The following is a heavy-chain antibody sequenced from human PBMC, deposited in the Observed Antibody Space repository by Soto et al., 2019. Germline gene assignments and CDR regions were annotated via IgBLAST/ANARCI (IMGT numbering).Heavy chain of an antibody. CDR1: GGTFSSYA. D-gene: IGHD3-22*01. J-gene: IGHJ4*02. V-gene: IGHV1-69*13. Sequence: ASVKVSCKASGGTFSSYAISWVRQAPGQGLEWMGRIIPIFGTTNYAQKFQGRVTITADESTSTAYMELSSLRSEDTAVFYCAAYYYDSSGHYFHYWGQGTLVTVSS. CDR2: IIPIFGTT. CDR3: AAYYYDSSGHYFHY.